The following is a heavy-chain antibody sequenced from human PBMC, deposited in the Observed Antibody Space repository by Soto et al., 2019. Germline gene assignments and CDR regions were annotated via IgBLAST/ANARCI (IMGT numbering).Heavy chain of an antibody. Sequence: ASVKVSCKASGYTFTSYAMHWVRQAPGQRLEWMGWINAGNGNTKYSQKFQGRVTITRDTSASTAYMELSSLRSEDTAVYYCARDRGYCTNGVCYTSYYFDYWGQGTLVTV. J-gene: IGHJ4*02. V-gene: IGHV1-3*01. CDR2: INAGNGNT. CDR3: ARDRGYCTNGVCYTSYYFDY. D-gene: IGHD2-8*01. CDR1: GYTFTSYA.